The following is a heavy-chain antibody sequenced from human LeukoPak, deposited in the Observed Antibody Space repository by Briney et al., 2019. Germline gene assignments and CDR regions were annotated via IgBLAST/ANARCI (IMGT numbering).Heavy chain of an antibody. V-gene: IGHV3-21*01. Sequence: PGGSLRLSCVPSGFTFSSDRMNWVRQAPGKGLECVSNIYSGSDYIYYADSVKGRFTISRDNAKNSLYLQMNSLRAEDTAIYYCARDLPVSGAYHQFDSWGQGTLVTVSS. D-gene: IGHD4/OR15-4a*01. J-gene: IGHJ4*02. CDR3: ARDLPVSGAYHQFDS. CDR2: IYSGSDYI. CDR1: GFTFSSDR.